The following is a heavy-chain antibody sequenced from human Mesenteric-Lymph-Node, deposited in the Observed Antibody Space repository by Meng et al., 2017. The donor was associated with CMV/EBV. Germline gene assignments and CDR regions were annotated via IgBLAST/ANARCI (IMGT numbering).Heavy chain of an antibody. V-gene: IGHV3-23*01. CDR2: ISGSGGTT. D-gene: IGHD4-11*01. CDR1: GLSLSNAW. J-gene: IGHJ6*02. Sequence: GGSLRLSCAASGLSLSNAWMSWVRQAPGKGLEWVSGISGSGGTTFYADSVKGRFTISRDNSKNTLYLQMNSLRAEDTAVYYCAKEFEDYSNFYGMDVWGQGTTVTVSS. CDR3: AKEFEDYSNFYGMDV.